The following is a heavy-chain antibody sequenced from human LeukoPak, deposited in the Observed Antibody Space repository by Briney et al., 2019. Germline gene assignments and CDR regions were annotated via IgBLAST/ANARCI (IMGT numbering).Heavy chain of an antibody. V-gene: IGHV4-4*07. J-gene: IGHJ6*03. D-gene: IGHD3-10*01. Sequence: SETLPLTCTVSGGPISSYYWSWVRQPAGKGLEWIGRIYTSGTTNYNPSLRSRVTLSVDTSKNQVFLNLSSVTAADTAVYFCARDYYSSGRLPYMDVWGKGTTVTVSS. CDR1: GGPISSYY. CDR2: IYTSGTT. CDR3: ARDYYSSGRLPYMDV.